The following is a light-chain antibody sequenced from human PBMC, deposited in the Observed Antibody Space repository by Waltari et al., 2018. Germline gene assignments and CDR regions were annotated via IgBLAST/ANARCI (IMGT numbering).Light chain of an antibody. CDR2: VNSDGSH. J-gene: IGLJ3*02. CDR3: QTGGHGTWV. Sequence: QLVLTQSPSASASLGASVKLTCTLSSGHSSNVIAWLQQQPEKGPRFLMKVNSDGSHRKGDGIPDRFSGPSSGAERYLSISSLQSEDEADYFCQTGGHGTWVFGGGTKLTVL. CDR1: SGHSSNV. V-gene: IGLV4-69*01.